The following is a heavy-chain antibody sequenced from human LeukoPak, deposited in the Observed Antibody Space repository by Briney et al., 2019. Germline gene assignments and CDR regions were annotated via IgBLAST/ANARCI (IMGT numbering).Heavy chain of an antibody. CDR3: ARPARYTTD. D-gene: IGHD4-11*01. CDR2: IKHSGST. J-gene: IGHJ4*02. V-gene: IGHV4-30-4*08. CDR1: GGSISSGDYY. Sequence: PSQSLSLTCTVSGGSISSGDYYWSWIRQPPGKGLEGIGEIKHSGSTNYNPSRKSRVTISVDTSKNQFSLKRSSVTAADTAVYYCARPARYTTDWGQGTLVTVSS.